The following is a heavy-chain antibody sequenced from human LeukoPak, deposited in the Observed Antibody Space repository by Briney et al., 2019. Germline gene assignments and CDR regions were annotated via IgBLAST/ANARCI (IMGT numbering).Heavy chain of an antibody. CDR2: INHSGST. Sequence: PSETLSLTCAVYGGSLSGYYWSWIRQPPGKGLEWIGEINHSGSTNYDPSLKSRVTISVDTSKNQFSLKLSSVTAADTAVYYCARAIITIFGVVTVSDYWGQGTLVTVSS. D-gene: IGHD3-3*01. V-gene: IGHV4-34*01. CDR1: GGSLSGYY. J-gene: IGHJ4*02. CDR3: ARAIITIFGVVTVSDY.